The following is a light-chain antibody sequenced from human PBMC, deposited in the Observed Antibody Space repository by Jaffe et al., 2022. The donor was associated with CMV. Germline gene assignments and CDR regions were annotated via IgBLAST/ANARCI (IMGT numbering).Light chain of an antibody. CDR3: QQYGDSPIT. V-gene: IGKV3-20*01. J-gene: IGKJ5*01. CDR1: QTVTVNY. Sequence: EIVLTQSPGTLSLSPGERATLSCRASQTVTVNYVAWYQQKSGQAPRLLIHGASSRATGISDRFSGSGSGTDFTLTISRLEPEDFAVYYCQQYGDSPITFGQGTRLEIK. CDR2: GAS.